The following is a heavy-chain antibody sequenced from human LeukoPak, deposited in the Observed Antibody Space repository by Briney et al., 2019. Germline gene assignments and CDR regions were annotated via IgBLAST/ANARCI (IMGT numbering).Heavy chain of an antibody. V-gene: IGHV3-30*04. J-gene: IGHJ4*02. CDR3: AKPSAVNYFDY. D-gene: IGHD6-19*01. CDR2: ISYDGSKK. CDR1: GFTFSSYA. Sequence: GGSLRLSCAASGFTFSSYAMHWVRQAPGKGLEWVAVISYDGSKKYYADSVKGRFTISRDNSKNTLYLQMNSLRAEDTAVYYCAKPSAVNYFDYWGQGTLVTVSS.